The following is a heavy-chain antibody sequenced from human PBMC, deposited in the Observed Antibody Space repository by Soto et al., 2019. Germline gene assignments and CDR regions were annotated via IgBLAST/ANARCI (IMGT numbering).Heavy chain of an antibody. D-gene: IGHD2-8*01. V-gene: IGHV3-23*01. CDR2: TRSSGYVP. CDR1: GFTLNNYA. J-gene: IGHJ6*02. Sequence: EVQLLESGRDLVPPGGSLRLSCAASGFTLNNYAMSWVRQAPGKRLECVSTTRSSGYVPHYAESVKGRLTISSENSKHTLYHQMDSRRDEDRAVYYSAKNGLVGPTGVHVGGQGITVSVS. CDR3: AKNGLVGPTGVHV.